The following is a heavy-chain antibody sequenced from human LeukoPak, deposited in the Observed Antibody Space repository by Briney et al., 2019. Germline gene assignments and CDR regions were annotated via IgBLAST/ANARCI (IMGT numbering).Heavy chain of an antibody. CDR3: ARLGYSYGENWFDP. V-gene: IGHV4-38-2*02. Sequence: SETLSLTCTVSGYSISSGYFWGWIRQPPGKGLEWIGTMYHSGGTYYNPSLKSRVTISVDTSKNQFSLRLSSVTAADTAMYYCARLGYSYGENWFDPWGQGTLVTVSS. CDR1: GYSISSGYF. D-gene: IGHD5-18*01. J-gene: IGHJ5*02. CDR2: MYHSGGT.